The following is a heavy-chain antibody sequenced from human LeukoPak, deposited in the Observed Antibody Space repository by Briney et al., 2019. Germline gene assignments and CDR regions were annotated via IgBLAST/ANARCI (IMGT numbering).Heavy chain of an antibody. CDR1: GYTFTGYY. CDR3: ASEYYDILTGYYYGMDV. CDR2: INPNSGGT. D-gene: IGHD3-9*01. Sequence: ASVKVSCKASGYTFTGYYMHWVRQAPGQGLEWRGWINPNSGGTNYAQKFQGRVTMTRDTSISTAYMELSRLRSDDTAVYYCASEYYDILTGYYYGMDVWGQGTTVTVSS. V-gene: IGHV1-2*02. J-gene: IGHJ6*02.